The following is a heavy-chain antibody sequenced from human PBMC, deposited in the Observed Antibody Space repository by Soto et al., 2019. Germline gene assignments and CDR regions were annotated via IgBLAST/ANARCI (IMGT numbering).Heavy chain of an antibody. CDR3: SSMTTVTTFDY. D-gene: IGHD4-17*01. CDR1: GGSISSRY. V-gene: IGHV4-59*11. Sequence: SETQSLTCTVSGGSISSRYWSWIRQPPGKGLEWIGYISYSGSTYYNPSLKSRVTISLDTSKNQFSLKLSSVTAADTAMYYCSSMTTVTTFDYWGQGRLVTVSS. CDR2: ISYSGST. J-gene: IGHJ4*02.